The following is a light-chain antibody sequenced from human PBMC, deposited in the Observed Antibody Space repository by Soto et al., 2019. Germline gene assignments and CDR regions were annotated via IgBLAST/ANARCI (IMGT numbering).Light chain of an antibody. V-gene: IGLV2-14*01. CDR3: SSYTSSSTLSVV. Sequence: QSALTQPASVSGSPGQSITISCTGTSSDVGGYNYVSWYQQHPGKAPKLMIYGVTYRPSGVSNRFSGSKSGNTASLTISGLQAEDEADDYCSSYTSSSTLSVVFGGGTKLTVL. CDR1: SSDVGGYNY. CDR2: GVT. J-gene: IGLJ2*01.